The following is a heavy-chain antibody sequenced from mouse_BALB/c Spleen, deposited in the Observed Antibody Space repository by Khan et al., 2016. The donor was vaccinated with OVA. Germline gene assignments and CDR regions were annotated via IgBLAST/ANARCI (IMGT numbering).Heavy chain of an antibody. V-gene: IGHV7-3*02. CDR3: ARDQVGSYFDY. J-gene: IGHJ2*01. CDR2: IANKADGYRT. D-gene: IGHD4-1*02. Sequence: EVMLVESGGGLVQPGGSLRLSCATSGFTFTDYYMTWVRQPPGEALEWLGFIANKADGYRTEYSASVKGRFTFSRDTSQNILYLQMTTLRAEDSATYYCARDQVGSYFDYWGQGTTRTVAS. CDR1: GFTFTDYY.